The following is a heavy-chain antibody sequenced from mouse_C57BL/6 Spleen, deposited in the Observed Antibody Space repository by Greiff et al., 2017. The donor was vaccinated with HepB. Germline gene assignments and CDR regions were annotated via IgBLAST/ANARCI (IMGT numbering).Heavy chain of an antibody. J-gene: IGHJ2*01. CDR1: GFTFSSYA. V-gene: IGHV5-4*03. CDR3: ARVYSGYFDY. Sequence: KVVESGGGLVKPGGSLKLSCAASGFTFSSYAMSWVRQTPEKRLEWVATISDGGSYTYYPDNVKGRFTISRDNAKNNLYLQMSHLKSEDTAMYYCARVYSGYFDYWGQGTTLTVSS. CDR2: ISDGGSYT. D-gene: IGHD2-1*01.